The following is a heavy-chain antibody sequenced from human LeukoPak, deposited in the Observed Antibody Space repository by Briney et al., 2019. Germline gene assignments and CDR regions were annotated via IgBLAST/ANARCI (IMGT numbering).Heavy chain of an antibody. D-gene: IGHD3-10*01. J-gene: IGHJ3*02. Sequence: PGGSLRLSCAASGFTFDDYAMHWVRQAPGKGLVWVAHVSTDGTSTSSVDSVKGRFTISRDNAKNTLYLQMNSLRAEDTAVYYCARDSPNYSKGAIDIWGQGTMVTVSS. CDR2: VSTDGTST. CDR1: GFTFDDYA. CDR3: ARDSPNYSKGAIDI. V-gene: IGHV3-74*01.